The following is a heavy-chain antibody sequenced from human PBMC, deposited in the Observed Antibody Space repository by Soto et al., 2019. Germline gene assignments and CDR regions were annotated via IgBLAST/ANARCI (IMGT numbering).Heavy chain of an antibody. J-gene: IGHJ5*02. CDR1: GGSFSGYY. CDR3: ARRVTGYYGWFDP. V-gene: IGHV4-34*01. CDR2: INRSGST. Sequence: QVQLQQWGAGLLKPSETLSLTCAVYGGSFSGYYWSWIRQPPGKGLEWIGEINRSGSTNYHPSLKSRLTISVASSKNQFSLKLSSVIAADTAVYYCARRVTGYYGWFDPWGQGTLVTVSS. D-gene: IGHD3-9*01.